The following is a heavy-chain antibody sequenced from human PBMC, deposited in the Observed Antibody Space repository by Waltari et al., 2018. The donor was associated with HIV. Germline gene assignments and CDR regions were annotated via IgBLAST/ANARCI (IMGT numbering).Heavy chain of an antibody. V-gene: IGHV4-31*03. Sequence: QVQLQESGPGLVKPSQTLSLPCPVSGGSISSGGYYWSWIRQHPGKGLEWIGYIYYSGSTYYNPSLKSRVTISVDTSKNQFSLKLSSVTAADTAVYYCARDRIPDYDILTEQMSYYYYGMDVWGQGTTVTVSS. J-gene: IGHJ6*02. CDR1: GGSISSGGYY. CDR3: ARDRIPDYDILTEQMSYYYYGMDV. CDR2: IYYSGST. D-gene: IGHD3-9*01.